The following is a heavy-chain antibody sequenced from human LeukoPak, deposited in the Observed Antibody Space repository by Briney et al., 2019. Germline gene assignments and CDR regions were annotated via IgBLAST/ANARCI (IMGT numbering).Heavy chain of an antibody. CDR2: ISGSGGST. Sequence: PGGSLRLSCAASGFIFSSYAMSWVRQAPGKGLEWISAISGSGGSTYYADSVKGRFTISRDNSKNTLYLQMNSLRAEDTAVYYCARRKGFGEGYFDSWGQGTLVTVSS. CDR1: GFIFSSYA. V-gene: IGHV3-23*01. J-gene: IGHJ4*02. CDR3: ARRKGFGEGYFDS. D-gene: IGHD3-10*01.